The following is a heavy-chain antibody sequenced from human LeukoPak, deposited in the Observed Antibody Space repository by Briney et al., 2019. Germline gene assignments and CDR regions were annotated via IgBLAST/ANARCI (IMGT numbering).Heavy chain of an antibody. CDR1: GGTFSSYA. CDR2: IIPILGIA. CDR3: ARTYRGSQGDY. D-gene: IGHD1-26*01. Sequence: SVKVSCKASGGTFSSYAISWVRQAPGQGLEWMGRIIPILGIANYAQKFQGRVTITADKSTSTAYMELSSLRSEDTAVYYCARTYRGSQGDYWGQGTLVTVSS. V-gene: IGHV1-69*04. J-gene: IGHJ4*02.